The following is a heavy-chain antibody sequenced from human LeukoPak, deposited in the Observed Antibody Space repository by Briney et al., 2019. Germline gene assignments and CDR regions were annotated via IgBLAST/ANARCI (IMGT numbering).Heavy chain of an antibody. D-gene: IGHD2-15*01. V-gene: IGHV1-2*04. Sequence: ASVKVSCKASGYTFTGYYMHWVRQAPGQGLEWMGWINPNSGGTNYAQKFQGWVTMTRDTSISTAYMELSRLGSDDTAVYYCARSRSCSGGSCYSGLDYWGQGTLVTVSS. J-gene: IGHJ4*02. CDR3: ARSRSCSGGSCYSGLDY. CDR2: INPNSGGT. CDR1: GYTFTGYY.